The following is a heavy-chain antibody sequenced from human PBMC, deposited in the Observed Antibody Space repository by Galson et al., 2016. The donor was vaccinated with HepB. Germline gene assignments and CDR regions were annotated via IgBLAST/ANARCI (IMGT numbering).Heavy chain of an antibody. CDR1: GFTFDTYA. CDR2: ISWNSGTK. Sequence: LSCAGSGFTFDTYAMHWVRQAPGKGLEWVPGISWNSGTKDYADSVKGRFAISRDNAKSSLYLQMNSLRAEDTALYYCAKVGDGYNAYYFDYWGPGTLVTVSS. CDR3: AKVGDGYNAYYFDY. J-gene: IGHJ4*02. D-gene: IGHD5-24*01. V-gene: IGHV3-9*01.